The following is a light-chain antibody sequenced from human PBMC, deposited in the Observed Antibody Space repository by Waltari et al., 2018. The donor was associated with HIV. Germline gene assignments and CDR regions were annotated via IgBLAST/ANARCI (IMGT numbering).Light chain of an antibody. Sequence: QSTLTQPPSASGSPGQSVTISCTGTSSHIGGYNYVSWYQHHPGKAPKLIMTEVTKRPSGVPDRFSGSKSGNTASLTVSGLQADDEALYYCSSFAPTNKFYVLFGGGTTLTVL. CDR2: EVT. V-gene: IGLV2-8*01. CDR1: SSHIGGYNY. CDR3: SSFAPTNKFYVL. J-gene: IGLJ2*01.